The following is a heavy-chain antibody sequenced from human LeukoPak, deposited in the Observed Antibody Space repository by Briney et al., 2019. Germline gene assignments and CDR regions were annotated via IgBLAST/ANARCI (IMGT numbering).Heavy chain of an antibody. Sequence: PGGSLRLSCAASGFTFSSYAMSWVRQAPGKGLEWVSAISGSGGSTYYADSVKGRFTTSRDNSKNTLYLQMNSLRAEDTAVYYCATDYDVLTGYYSDVGYWGQGTLVTVSS. CDR3: ATDYDVLTGYYSDVGY. V-gene: IGHV3-23*01. CDR2: ISGSGGST. D-gene: IGHD3-9*01. CDR1: GFTFSSYA. J-gene: IGHJ4*02.